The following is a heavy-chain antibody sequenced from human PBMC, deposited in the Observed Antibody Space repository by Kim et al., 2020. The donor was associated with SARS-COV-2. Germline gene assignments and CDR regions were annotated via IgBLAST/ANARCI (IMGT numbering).Heavy chain of an antibody. CDR3: AKADAASGSFDY. V-gene: IGHV3-9*01. J-gene: IGHJ4*02. Sequence: GGSLRLSCAASGFTFGDYAMHWVRQAPGKGLEWVSGISWNSGSIGYADSVKGRFTISRDNAKNSLYLQMNSLRAEDTALYYCAKADAASGSFDYWGQGTLVTVSS. CDR1: GFTFGDYA. CDR2: ISWNSGSI. D-gene: IGHD5-18*01.